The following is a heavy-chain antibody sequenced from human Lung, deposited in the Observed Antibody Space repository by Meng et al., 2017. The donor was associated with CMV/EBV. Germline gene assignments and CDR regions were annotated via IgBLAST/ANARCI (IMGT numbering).Heavy chain of an antibody. CDR2: IIPIFGTA. CDR3: ARGGSSSWSRRYNWFDP. D-gene: IGHD6-13*01. Sequence: SVXVSXXASGGTFSSYAISWVRQAPGQGLEWMGGIIPIFGTANYAQKFQGRVTITTDESTSTAYMELSSLRSEDTAVYYCARGGSSSWSRRYNWFDPWGKGTXVTVSS. V-gene: IGHV1-69*05. CDR1: GGTFSSYA. J-gene: IGHJ5*02.